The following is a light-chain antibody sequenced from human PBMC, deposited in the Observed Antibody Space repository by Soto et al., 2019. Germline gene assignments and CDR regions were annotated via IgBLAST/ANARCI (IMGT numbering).Light chain of an antibody. V-gene: IGKV1-17*01. CDR1: QDIRSD. CDR3: HQTYSGRS. Sequence: DIQMTQSPSSLSASVGDSVTITCRASQDIRSDLGWFQQKPGKAPKRLIYAASTLESGVPSRFSGSRSGTEFTLTISSLQPEDFATYYCHQTYSGRSFGPGTKVDIK. J-gene: IGKJ1*01. CDR2: AAS.